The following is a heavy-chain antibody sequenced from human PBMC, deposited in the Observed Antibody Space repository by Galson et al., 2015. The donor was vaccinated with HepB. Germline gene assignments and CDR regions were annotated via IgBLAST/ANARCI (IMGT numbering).Heavy chain of an antibody. CDR2: ISYDGSNK. CDR3: AKEGSPSHCNNAMDV. CDR1: GFIFSNYG. Sequence: SLRLSCAASGFIFSNYGIHWVRQAPGKGLQWVALISYDGSNKYYADSVKGRFTISRDNSKNTLFLQMNSLRAEDAAVYYCAKEGSPSHCNNAMDVWGQGTTVTVSS. J-gene: IGHJ6*02. V-gene: IGHV3-30*18. D-gene: IGHD2-21*01.